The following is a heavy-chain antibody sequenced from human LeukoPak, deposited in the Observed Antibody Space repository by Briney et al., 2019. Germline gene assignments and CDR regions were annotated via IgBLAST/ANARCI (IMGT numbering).Heavy chain of an antibody. CDR1: GGSISSHY. Sequence: KPSETLSLTCTVSGGSISSHYWSWIRQPPGRGLEWIGYIYYSGSTNYNPSLKSRVTISVDTSKNQFSLKLSSVTAADTAVYYCARARGYYYDSSGYVNWFDPWGQGTLVTVSS. V-gene: IGHV4-59*11. CDR2: IYYSGST. CDR3: ARARGYYYDSSGYVNWFDP. J-gene: IGHJ5*02. D-gene: IGHD3-22*01.